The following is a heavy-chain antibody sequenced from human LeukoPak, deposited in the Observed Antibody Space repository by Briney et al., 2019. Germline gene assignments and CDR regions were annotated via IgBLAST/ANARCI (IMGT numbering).Heavy chain of an antibody. CDR2: FHHSGST. Sequence: SETLSLTCTVSGGSISSYYWTWIRQSPGKGLEWIGFFHHSGSTNYNPSFKSRVTISADTSNNHFSLRLTSVTAADTAVYYCVRLDYSNFFDYWGQGNLVTVSS. J-gene: IGHJ4*02. V-gene: IGHV4-59*01. CDR3: VRLDYSNFFDY. CDR1: GGSISSYY. D-gene: IGHD4-11*01.